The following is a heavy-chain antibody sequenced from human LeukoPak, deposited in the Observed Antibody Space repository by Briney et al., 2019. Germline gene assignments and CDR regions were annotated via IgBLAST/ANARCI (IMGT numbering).Heavy chain of an antibody. CDR1: DASVSSSGFH. D-gene: IGHD2-15*01. CDR2: MSYTGPT. Sequence: SETLSLTCTVSDASVSSSGFHWGWIRQPPGKGLEWIGTMSYTGPTYYNPSLQSRVIISLDTSKNQLSLRLSSVTAADTAVYYCARRLDVAGGWFDHWGQGTLVTVSS. J-gene: IGHJ5*02. CDR3: ARRLDVAGGWFDH. V-gene: IGHV4-39*01.